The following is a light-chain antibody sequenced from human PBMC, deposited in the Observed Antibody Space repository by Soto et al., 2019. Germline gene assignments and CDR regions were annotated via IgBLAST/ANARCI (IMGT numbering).Light chain of an antibody. CDR2: AAS. J-gene: IGKJ1*01. V-gene: IGKV1-39*01. CDR3: QQSYSTPRT. CDR1: QTISSW. Sequence: DIQMTQSPSTLSGSVGDSVTTTCEASQTISSWLAWYQQKPGQAPKLLIYAASSLQRGVPSRCSGSGSGTDFTLTSSSLQPEDFATYYCQQSYSTPRTFGQGTKVDIK.